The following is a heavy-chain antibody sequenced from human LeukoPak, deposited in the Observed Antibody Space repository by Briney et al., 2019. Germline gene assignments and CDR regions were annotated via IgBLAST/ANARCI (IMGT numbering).Heavy chain of an antibody. J-gene: IGHJ4*02. D-gene: IGHD6-19*01. CDR3: ARGTGYSSGCPDY. CDR1: GGSISSSHW. Sequence: SETLSLTCAVSGGSISSSHWWSWVRQPPGKGLEWIGEIYHSGSTNYGPSLKSRVTLSVDKSKNQFSLKLSSVTAADTAVYYCARGTGYSSGCPDYWGQGTLVTVSS. V-gene: IGHV4-4*02. CDR2: IYHSGST.